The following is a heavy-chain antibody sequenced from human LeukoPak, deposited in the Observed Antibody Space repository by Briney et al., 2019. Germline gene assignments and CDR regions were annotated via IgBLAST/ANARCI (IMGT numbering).Heavy chain of an antibody. CDR1: GDSVSSNSAA. V-gene: IGHV6-1*01. Sequence: SQTLSLTCAISGDSVSSNSAAWNWIRQSPSRGLEWLGRTYYRFKWYNDYAVSVKSRITINPDTSKNQFSLQLNSVTPEDTAVYYCARDIVVVPAAHDYYYYYGMDVWGKGTTVTVSS. D-gene: IGHD2-2*01. CDR2: TYYRFKWYN. J-gene: IGHJ6*04. CDR3: ARDIVVVPAAHDYYYYYGMDV.